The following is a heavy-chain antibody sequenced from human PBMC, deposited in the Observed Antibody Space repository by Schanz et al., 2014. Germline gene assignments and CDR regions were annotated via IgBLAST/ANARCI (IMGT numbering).Heavy chain of an antibody. CDR1: GFTFENFP. V-gene: IGHV3-49*02. CDR3: TRGLGTMIVAVFDH. Sequence: DVQLVESGGGLVVPGQSLRLSCTVSGFTFENFPMSWFRQAPGKGLERVGLIRSKTYGGTTEYAASVIGRFTISRDDSRGIAYLQMDSLKTEDTAKYFCTRGLGTMIVAVFDHWAQGTQVIVSS. D-gene: IGHD3-22*01. CDR2: IRSKTYGGTT. J-gene: IGHJ4*02.